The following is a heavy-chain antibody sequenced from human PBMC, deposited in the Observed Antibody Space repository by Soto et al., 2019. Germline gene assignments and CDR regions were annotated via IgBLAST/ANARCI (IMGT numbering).Heavy chain of an antibody. V-gene: IGHV1-69*13. CDR1: GGTFSSYA. CDR2: IIPIFGTA. J-gene: IGHJ4*02. Sequence: ASVKVSCKASGGTFSSYAISWVRQAPGQGLEWMGGIIPIFGTANYAQKFQGRVAITADESTSTAYMELSSLRSEDTAVYYCARDLYDGYWDYWGQGTLVTVSS. D-gene: IGHD5-18*01. CDR3: ARDLYDGYWDY.